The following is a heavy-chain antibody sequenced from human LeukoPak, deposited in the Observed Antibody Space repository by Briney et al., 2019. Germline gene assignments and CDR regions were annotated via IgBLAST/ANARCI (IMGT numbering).Heavy chain of an antibody. CDR3: ARSRYFDWLGRLDAFDI. CDR1: GGSISSGSYY. V-gene: IGHV4-61*02. CDR2: IYTSGST. D-gene: IGHD3-9*01. J-gene: IGHJ3*02. Sequence: PSETLSLTCTVSGGSISSGSYYWSWIRQPAGKGLEWIGRIYTSGSTNYNPSLKSRVTISVDKSKNQFSLKLSSVTAADTAVYYCARSRYFDWLGRLDAFDIWGQGTMVTVSS.